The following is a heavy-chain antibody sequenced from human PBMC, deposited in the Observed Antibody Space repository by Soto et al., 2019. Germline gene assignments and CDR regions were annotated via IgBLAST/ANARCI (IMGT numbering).Heavy chain of an antibody. CDR3: ARDEDFSPTGDYGMDV. D-gene: IGHD2-15*01. J-gene: IGHJ6*02. CDR1: GFTFSSYA. Sequence: GGSLRLSCAASGFTFSSYAMHWVRQAPGKGLEWVAVISYDGSNKYYADSVKGRFTISRDNSKNTLYLQMNSLRAEDTAVYYCARDEDFSPTGDYGMDVWGQGTTVTVS. V-gene: IGHV3-30-3*01. CDR2: ISYDGSNK.